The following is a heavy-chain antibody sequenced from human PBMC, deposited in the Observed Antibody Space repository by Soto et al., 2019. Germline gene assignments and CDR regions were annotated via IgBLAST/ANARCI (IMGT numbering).Heavy chain of an antibody. V-gene: IGHV1-18*01. J-gene: IGHJ4*02. D-gene: IGHD4-17*01. CDR1: DYTFTSYG. CDR2: ISAYNGNT. Sequence: QVQLVQSGAEVKKPGASVKVSCKAYDYTFTSYGISGVRQAPGQGLEWMGWISAYNGNTKYIQKFQGRVTMTTDTSTNTAYMELRSLTSVDTAVYYCARDFYGDSGHFDYWGQGTLVTVSS. CDR3: ARDFYGDSGHFDY.